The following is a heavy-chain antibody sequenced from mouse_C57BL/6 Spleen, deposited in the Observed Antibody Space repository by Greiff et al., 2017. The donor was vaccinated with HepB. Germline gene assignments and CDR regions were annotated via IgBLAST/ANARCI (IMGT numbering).Heavy chain of an antibody. V-gene: IGHV3-6*01. CDR2: ISYDGSN. Sequence: EVQRVESGPGLVKPSQSLSLTCSVTGYSITSGYYWNWIRQFPGNKLEWMGYISYDGSNNYNPSLKTRISITRDTSKNQFFLKLNSVTTEDTATYYCARGGGYDEFDYWGQGTPLTVSS. D-gene: IGHD2-2*01. CDR1: GYSITSGYY. CDR3: ARGGGYDEFDY. J-gene: IGHJ2*01.